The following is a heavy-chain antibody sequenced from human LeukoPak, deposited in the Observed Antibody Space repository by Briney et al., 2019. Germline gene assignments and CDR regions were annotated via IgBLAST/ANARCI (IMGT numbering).Heavy chain of an antibody. CDR1: GGSMSSSSYF. J-gene: IGHJ6*02. Sequence: SETLSLTCTVSGGSMSSSSYFWGWIRQPPGKGLEWLGSIYYSGSTYYNPSLKSRVTLSVDTSKNRFSLKLSSVTAADTAVYYCARRAKRYYFGMDVWGQGTTVTVSS. CDR3: ARRAKRYYFGMDV. V-gene: IGHV4-39*01. CDR2: IYYSGST.